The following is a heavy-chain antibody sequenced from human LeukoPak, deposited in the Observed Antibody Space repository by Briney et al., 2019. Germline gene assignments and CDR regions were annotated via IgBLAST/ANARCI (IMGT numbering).Heavy chain of an antibody. V-gene: IGHV1-2*02. D-gene: IGHD6-13*01. Sequence: RRASVKVSCKASGYTFTGYYMHWVRQAPGQGLEWMGWINPNSGGTNYAQKFQGRVTMTRDTSVSTAYMELSRLRSDDTAVYYCARSPLKGYSSSGRDYFDYWGQGTLVTVSS. CDR2: INPNSGGT. CDR3: ARSPLKGYSSSGRDYFDY. J-gene: IGHJ4*02. CDR1: GYTFTGYY.